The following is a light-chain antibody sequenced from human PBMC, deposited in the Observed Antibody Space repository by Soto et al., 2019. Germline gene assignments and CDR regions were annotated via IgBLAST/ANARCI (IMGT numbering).Light chain of an antibody. V-gene: IGKV1-39*01. CDR2: AAS. CDR3: QQRDT. Sequence: DIQMTQSPSSLAASVGDRVTITCRASQSISSYLNWYQQKPGKAPKLLIYAASSLQSGVRSRLSGSGSGTDFTLTISSLQTEDFATYYCQQRDTFGQGTKLEIK. J-gene: IGKJ2*01. CDR1: QSISSY.